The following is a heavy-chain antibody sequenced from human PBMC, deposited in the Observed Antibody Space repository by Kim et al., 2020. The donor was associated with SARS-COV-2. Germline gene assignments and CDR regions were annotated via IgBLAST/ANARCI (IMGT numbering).Heavy chain of an antibody. V-gene: IGHV3-30*19. CDR3: ARETWWKAGQAPDY. J-gene: IGHJ4*02. CDR1: GFTFSDYG. D-gene: IGHD2-15*01. Sequence: GGSLRLSCVGSGFTFSDYGMHWVRQAPGKGLDWVAVISDDGSIKYYADSVKGRFTISRDNSKNTLYLQMNSLRAEDTAVYYCARETWWKAGQAPDYWGQGTLVTVSS. CDR2: ISDDGSIK.